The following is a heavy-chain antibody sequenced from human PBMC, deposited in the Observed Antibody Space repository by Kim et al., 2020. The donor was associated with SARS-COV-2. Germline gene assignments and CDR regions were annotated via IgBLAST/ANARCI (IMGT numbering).Heavy chain of an antibody. V-gene: IGHV3-30*03. CDR2: ISYDGSNK. CDR1: GFTFSSYG. D-gene: IGHD3-22*01. J-gene: IGHJ4*02. Sequence: GGSLRLSCAASGFTFSSYGMHWVRQAPGKGLEWVAVISYDGSNKYYADSVKGRFTISRDNSKNTLYLQMNSLRAEDTAVYYCARDYYDSSGYYYFDYWGQGTLVTVSS. CDR3: ARDYYDSSGYYYFDY.